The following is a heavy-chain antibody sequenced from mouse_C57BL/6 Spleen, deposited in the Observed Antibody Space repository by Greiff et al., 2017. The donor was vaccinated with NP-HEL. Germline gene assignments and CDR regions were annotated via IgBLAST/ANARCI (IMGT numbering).Heavy chain of an antibody. CDR3: ARWGVYSYGYY. Sequence: VQLQQPGAELVMPGASVKLSCKASGYTFTSYWMHWVKQRPGQGLEWIGEIDPSDSYTNYNQKFKGKSTLTVDKSSTTAYMQLSSLTSEDSAVYYCARWGVYSYGYYWGQGTTLTVSS. D-gene: IGHD1-1*01. J-gene: IGHJ2*01. V-gene: IGHV1-69*01. CDR2: IDPSDSYT. CDR1: GYTFTSYW.